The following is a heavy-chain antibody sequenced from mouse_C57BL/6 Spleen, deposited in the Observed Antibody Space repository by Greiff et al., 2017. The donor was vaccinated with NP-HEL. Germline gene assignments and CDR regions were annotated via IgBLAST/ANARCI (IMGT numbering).Heavy chain of an antibody. CDR2: IWSGGST. V-gene: IGHV2-2*01. J-gene: IGHJ3*01. Sequence: VKVVESGPGLVQPSQSLSITCTVSGFSLTSYGVHWVRQSPGKGLEWLGVIWSGGSTDYNAAFISRLSISKDNSKSQVFFKMNSLQADDTAIYYCARGMDGYSLFAYWGQGTLVTVSA. CDR3: ARGMDGYSLFAY. CDR1: GFSLTSYG. D-gene: IGHD2-3*01.